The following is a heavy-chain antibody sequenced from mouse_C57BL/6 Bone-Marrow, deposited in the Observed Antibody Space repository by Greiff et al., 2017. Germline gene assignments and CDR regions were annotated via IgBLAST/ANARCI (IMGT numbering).Heavy chain of an antibody. CDR1: GYSFTGYY. D-gene: IGHD3-3*01. CDR3: ARRAYFYDY. Sequence: VQLKESGPELVKPGASVKISCKASGYSFTGYYMNWVKQSPEKSLEWIGEINPSTGGTTYNQKFKAKATLTVDKSSSTAYMQLKSLTSEDSAVYYCARRAYFYDYWGQGTTLTVSS. CDR2: INPSTGGT. V-gene: IGHV1-42*01. J-gene: IGHJ2*01.